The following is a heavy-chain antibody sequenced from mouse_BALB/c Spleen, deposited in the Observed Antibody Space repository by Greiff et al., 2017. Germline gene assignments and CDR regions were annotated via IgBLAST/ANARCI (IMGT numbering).Heavy chain of an antibody. CDR3: ARRGITTGVWYFDV. D-gene: IGHD1-1*01. V-gene: IGHV1-82*01. Sequence: QGQLQQSGPELVKPGASVKISCKASGYAFSSSWMNWVKQRPGQGLEWIGRIYPGDGDTNYNGKFKGKATLTADKSSSTAYMQLSSLTSVDSAVYFCARRGITTGVWYFDVWGAGTTVTVSS. J-gene: IGHJ1*01. CDR2: IYPGDGDT. CDR1: GYAFSSSW.